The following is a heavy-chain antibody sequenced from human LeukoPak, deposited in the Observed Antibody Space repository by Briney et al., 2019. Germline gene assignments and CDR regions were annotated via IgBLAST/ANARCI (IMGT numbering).Heavy chain of an antibody. J-gene: IGHJ4*02. Sequence: GGSLRLSCAASGFTFSSYGMHWVRQAPGKGLEWVAFIRYDGSNKYYADSVKGRFTISRDNSKNTLYLQMNSLRAEDTAVYYCAKAASSSGSHFDYWGQGTLVTVSS. CDR2: IRYDGSNK. V-gene: IGHV3-30*02. CDR3: AKAASSSGSHFDY. D-gene: IGHD6-13*01. CDR1: GFTFSSYG.